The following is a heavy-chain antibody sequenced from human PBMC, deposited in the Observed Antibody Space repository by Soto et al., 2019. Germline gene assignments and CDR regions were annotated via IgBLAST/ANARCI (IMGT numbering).Heavy chain of an antibody. J-gene: IGHJ6*02. D-gene: IGHD1-26*01. CDR1: GGSISSYY. CDR2: IYHSGST. CDR3: ARVSGSYYYGIDV. V-gene: IGHV4-59*12. Sequence: SETLSLTCTVSGGSISSYYWSWIRQPPGKGLEWIGEIYHSGSTNYNPSLKSRVTISVDKSKNQFSLKLSSVTAADTVLYYCARVSGSYYYGIDVWGQGTTVTV.